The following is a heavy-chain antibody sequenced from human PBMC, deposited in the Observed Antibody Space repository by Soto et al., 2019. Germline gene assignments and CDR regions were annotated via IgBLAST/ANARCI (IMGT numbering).Heavy chain of an antibody. V-gene: IGHV4-30-4*01. CDR3: ARGSYDFWSGYLIIPDNWIDP. CDR1: GGSISSGDYY. J-gene: IGHJ5*02. Sequence: SETLSLTCTVSGGSISSGDYYWSWIRQPPGKGLEWIGYIYYSGSTYYNPSLKSRVTISVDTSKNQFSLKLSSVTAADTAVYYCARGSYDFWSGYLIIPDNWIDPWGQGTLVTSPQ. CDR2: IYYSGST. D-gene: IGHD3-3*01.